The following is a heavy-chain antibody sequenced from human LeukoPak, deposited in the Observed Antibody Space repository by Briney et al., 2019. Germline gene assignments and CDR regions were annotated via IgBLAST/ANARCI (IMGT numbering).Heavy chain of an antibody. J-gene: IGHJ6*03. D-gene: IGHD6-13*01. CDR3: ATAAAGTYYYYYMDV. V-gene: IGHV1-2*02. CDR1: GYTFTGYY. Sequence: ASVKVSCKASGYTFTGYYMHWVRQAPGQGLEWMGWINPNSGGTNYAQKFQGRVTMTRDTSISTAYMELSRLRSDDTAVYYCATAAAGTYYYYYMDVWGKGTTVTVSS. CDR2: INPNSGGT.